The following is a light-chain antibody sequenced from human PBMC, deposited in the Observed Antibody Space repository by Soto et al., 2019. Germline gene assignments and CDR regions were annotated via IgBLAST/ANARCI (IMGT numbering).Light chain of an antibody. CDR3: QLFGRSPSMYT. Sequence: EIVLTQSPGTLSLSPGERATLSCRASQSVRSDYLAWYQQKPGQAPRLLIYGASSRATGIPDRFSGSGSGTDFTLTISRLEPEDFAVYYCQLFGRSPSMYTFGQGTKLEIK. CDR1: QSVRSDY. J-gene: IGKJ2*01. CDR2: GAS. V-gene: IGKV3-20*01.